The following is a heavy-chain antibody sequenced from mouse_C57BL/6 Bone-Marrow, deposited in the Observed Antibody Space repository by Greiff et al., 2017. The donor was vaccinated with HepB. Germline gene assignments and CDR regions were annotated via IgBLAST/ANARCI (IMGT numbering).Heavy chain of an antibody. Sequence: EVQLVESGGGLVKPGGSLKLSCAASGFTFSSYAMSWVRQTPEKRLEWVATISDGGSYTYYPDNVKGRFTISRDNAKNNLYLQMSHLKSEDTAMYYCARDYYYGREKDYWGQGTSVTVSS. D-gene: IGHD1-1*01. CDR2: ISDGGSYT. J-gene: IGHJ4*01. CDR3: ARDYYYGREKDY. V-gene: IGHV5-4*01. CDR1: GFTFSSYA.